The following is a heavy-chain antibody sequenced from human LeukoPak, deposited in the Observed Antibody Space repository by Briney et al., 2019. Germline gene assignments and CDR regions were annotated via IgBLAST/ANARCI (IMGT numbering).Heavy chain of an antibody. CDR3: ARGHYRSYDFWSGYFPR. J-gene: IGHJ4*02. V-gene: IGHV1-18*01. CDR1: GYTFTSYG. D-gene: IGHD3-3*01. Sequence: ASVKVSCKASGYTFTSYGISWVRQAPGQGLEWMGWISAYNGNTNYAQKLQGRVTMTTDTSTSTAYMELRSLRSDDTAVYYCARGHYRSYDFWSGYFPRWGQGTLVTVSS. CDR2: ISAYNGNT.